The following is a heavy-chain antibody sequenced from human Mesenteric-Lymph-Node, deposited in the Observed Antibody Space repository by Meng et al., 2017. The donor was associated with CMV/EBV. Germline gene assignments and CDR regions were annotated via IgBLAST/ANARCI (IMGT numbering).Heavy chain of an antibody. D-gene: IGHD5-24*01. CDR2: IILSFDTA. CDR1: GGTFSSYA. J-gene: IGHJ4*02. Sequence: GGTFSSYAIGWVRQRPRQGREWMGSIILSFDTADYAQKYQDWLTSSFTESTNASWKELCMLSSEEKADYYGACNKYGRRNGCYFDYWGQGTLVTVSS. CDR3: ACNKYGRRNGCYFDY. V-gene: IGHV1-69*15.